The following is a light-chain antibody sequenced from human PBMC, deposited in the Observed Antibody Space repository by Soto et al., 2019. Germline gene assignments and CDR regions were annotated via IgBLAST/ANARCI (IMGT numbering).Light chain of an antibody. V-gene: IGKV3-15*01. Sequence: ESVLTQSPATLSVSPVERATLSCRASQSVRGNLAWYQQKPGQSPRLLIYGASSRATGIPVRFSGSGSGTEFTLTISSLQSEDFAVYYCQQYNNWPFITFGQGTRLEIK. CDR2: GAS. J-gene: IGKJ5*01. CDR3: QQYNNWPFIT. CDR1: QSVRGN.